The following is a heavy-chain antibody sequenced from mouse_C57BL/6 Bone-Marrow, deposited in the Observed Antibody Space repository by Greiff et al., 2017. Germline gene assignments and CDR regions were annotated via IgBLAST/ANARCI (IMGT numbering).Heavy chain of an antibody. CDR3: AREKIYYGWYFDV. V-gene: IGHV1-64*01. CDR1: GYTFTSYW. J-gene: IGHJ1*03. Sequence: VQLQQPGAELVKPGASVKLSCKASGYTFTSYWMHWVKQRPGQGLEWIGMIHPNSGSTNYNEKFKSKATLTVDKSSSTAYMQLSSLTSEDSAVYYCAREKIYYGWYFDVWGTGTTVTVSS. CDR2: IHPNSGST. D-gene: IGHD2-1*01.